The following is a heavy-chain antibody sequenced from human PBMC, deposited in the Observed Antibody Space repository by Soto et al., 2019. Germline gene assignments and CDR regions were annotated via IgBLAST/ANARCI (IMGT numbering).Heavy chain of an antibody. CDR2: INPNSGGT. Sequence: VKVSCKASGYTFTSYYMHWVLQAPGQGLEWMGWINPNSGGTNYAQKFQGWVTMTRDTSISTAYMELSRLRSDDTAVYYCARYDRGLDYWGQGTLVTVSS. J-gene: IGHJ4*02. CDR1: GYTFTSYY. V-gene: IGHV1-2*04. D-gene: IGHD3-3*01. CDR3: ARYDRGLDY.